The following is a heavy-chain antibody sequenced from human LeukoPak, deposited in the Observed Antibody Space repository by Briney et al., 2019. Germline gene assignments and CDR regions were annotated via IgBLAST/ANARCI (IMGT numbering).Heavy chain of an antibody. D-gene: IGHD2-21*02. CDR3: ARDIGEVTAEGADTFDI. V-gene: IGHV4-4*07. Sequence: SETLSLTCTVSGGSISRYYWNWIRQPAGKGLEWIGRIYTSGSTNYNPSLKSRVTMSVDTSKNHFSLKLSAVTAADTAVYYCARDIGEVTAEGADTFDIWGQGTMVTVSS. J-gene: IGHJ3*02. CDR1: GGSISRYY. CDR2: IYTSGST.